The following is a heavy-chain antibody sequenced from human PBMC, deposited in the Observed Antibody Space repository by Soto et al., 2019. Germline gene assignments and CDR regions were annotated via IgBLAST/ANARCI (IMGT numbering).Heavy chain of an antibody. CDR2: IYYSGST. Sequence: SETLSLTCTVSGGSINNHYWSWIRQPPGKGLEWIGYIYYSGSTNYNPSLKSRVTISVDTSKNQLSLKLSSVTAADTAVYYCARGDCGGDCYSAAWFDPWGQGTLVTVSS. CDR1: GGSINNHY. D-gene: IGHD2-21*02. V-gene: IGHV4-59*11. J-gene: IGHJ5*02. CDR3: ARGDCGGDCYSAAWFDP.